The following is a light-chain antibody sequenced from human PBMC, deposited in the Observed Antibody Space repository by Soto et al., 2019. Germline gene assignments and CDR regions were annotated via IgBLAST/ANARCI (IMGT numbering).Light chain of an antibody. Sequence: QPASVSGSPGQSITISCAGTSADVGAFDYVSWYQHHPGKVPKLMIYDVSDRPSGVSTRFSGSKSANMASLTISGLQPDDEADYYCAAYTTSSTLVFGGGTKLTVL. CDR2: DVS. CDR1: SADVGAFDY. CDR3: AAYTTSSTLV. V-gene: IGLV2-14*03. J-gene: IGLJ3*02.